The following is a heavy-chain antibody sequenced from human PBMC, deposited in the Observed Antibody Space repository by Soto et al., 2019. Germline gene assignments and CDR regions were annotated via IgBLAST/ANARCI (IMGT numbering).Heavy chain of an antibody. D-gene: IGHD5-18*01. J-gene: IGHJ5*02. CDR3: ASVRYSSDGWFDP. V-gene: IGHV4-30-4*01. CDR2: IYYSGST. Sequence: QVQLQESGPGLVKPSQTLSLTCTVSGGSFSSGDYYWSWIRQPPGKGLDWIGYIYYSGSTYYNPSLKSRVTISLATSKNQFSLKLSSVTAADTAVYYCASVRYSSDGWFDPWGQGTLVTVSS. CDR1: GGSFSSGDYY.